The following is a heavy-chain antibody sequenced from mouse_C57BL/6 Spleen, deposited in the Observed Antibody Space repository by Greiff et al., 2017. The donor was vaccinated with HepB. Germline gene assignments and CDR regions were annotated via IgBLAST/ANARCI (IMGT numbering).Heavy chain of an antibody. CDR2: IDPSDSYT. V-gene: IGHV1-50*01. D-gene: IGHD1-1*01. CDR3: ARRAGSSPYWYFDV. J-gene: IGHJ1*03. Sequence: QVQLQQPGAELVKPGASVKLSCKASGYTFTSYWMQWVKQRPGQGLEWIGEIDPSDSYTNYNQKFKGKATLTVDTSSSTAYMQLSSLTSEDSAVYYCARRAGSSPYWYFDVWGTGTTVTVSS. CDR1: GYTFTSYW.